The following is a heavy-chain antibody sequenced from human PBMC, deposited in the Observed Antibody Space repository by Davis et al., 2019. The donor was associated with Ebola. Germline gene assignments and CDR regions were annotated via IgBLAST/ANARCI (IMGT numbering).Heavy chain of an antibody. V-gene: IGHV1-2*04. CDR2: INPNSGGT. CDR3: ARGRCSSTSCYISYYYYGMDV. J-gene: IGHJ6*02. D-gene: IGHD2-2*02. Sequence: ASVKVSCKASGYTFTSYYMHWVRQAPGQGLEWMGWINPNSGGTHYAQKFQGWVTMTRDTSISTAYMELSRLRSDDTAVYYCARGRCSSTSCYISYYYYGMDVWGQGTTVTVSS. CDR1: GYTFTSYY.